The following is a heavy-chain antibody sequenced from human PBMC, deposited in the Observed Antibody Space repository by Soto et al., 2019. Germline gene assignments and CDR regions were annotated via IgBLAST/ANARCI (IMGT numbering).Heavy chain of an antibody. D-gene: IGHD1-1*01. CDR3: ARALANSGWNPCFDY. CDR2: INPQRGGT. CDR1: GDTFTANY. V-gene: IGHV1-2*02. Sequence: ASVKGSCKASGDTFTANYIHWGRQAPGQGFEWMGWINPQRGGTNYPQKVQGRGTMTRDTSLSTVYMTRSRLKSDDTAEYNCARALANSGWNPCFDYCGRLPLVTVSS. J-gene: IGHJ4*02.